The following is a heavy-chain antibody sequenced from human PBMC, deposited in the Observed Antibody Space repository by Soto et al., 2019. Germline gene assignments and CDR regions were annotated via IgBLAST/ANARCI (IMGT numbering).Heavy chain of an antibody. CDR2: IIPILGIA. V-gene: IGHV1-69*02. J-gene: IGHJ4*02. CDR1: GGTFSSYT. CDR3: ANPPRY. Sequence: QVQLVQSGAEVKKPGSSVKVSCKASGGTFSSYTVSWVRQAPGQGLEWMGRIIPILGIANYAQKFQGRVTVTADQSTGTAYMELGSLRFGDPAVYYCANPPRYWGQGTLVTVSS.